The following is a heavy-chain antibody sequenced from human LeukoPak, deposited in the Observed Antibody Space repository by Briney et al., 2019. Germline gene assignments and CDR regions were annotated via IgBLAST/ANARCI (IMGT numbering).Heavy chain of an antibody. Sequence: GGSLRLSCAASGFTFNTYNMNWVRQAPGKGLEWVSYISSTSSTIFYADSVKGRFTISRDNAKNSLYLQMNSLTDEDTSVYYCARDSELPYFDYWGQGTLVTVSS. V-gene: IGHV3-48*02. J-gene: IGHJ4*02. CDR2: ISSTSSTI. CDR1: GFTFNTYN. D-gene: IGHD1-26*01. CDR3: ARDSELPYFDY.